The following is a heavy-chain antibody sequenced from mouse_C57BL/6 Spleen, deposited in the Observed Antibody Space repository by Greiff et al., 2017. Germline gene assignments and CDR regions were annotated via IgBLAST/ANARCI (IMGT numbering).Heavy chain of an antibody. J-gene: IGHJ2*01. D-gene: IGHD2-3*01. CDR3: ASRDGYYGYFDY. CDR1: GYTFTSYG. CDR2: IYPRSGNT. V-gene: IGHV1-81*01. Sequence: QVQLKQSGAELARPGASVKLSCKASGYTFTSYGISWVKQRTGQGLEWIGEIYPRSGNTYYNEKFKGKATLTADKSSSTAYMELRSLTSEDSAVYFCASRDGYYGYFDYWGQGTTLTVAS.